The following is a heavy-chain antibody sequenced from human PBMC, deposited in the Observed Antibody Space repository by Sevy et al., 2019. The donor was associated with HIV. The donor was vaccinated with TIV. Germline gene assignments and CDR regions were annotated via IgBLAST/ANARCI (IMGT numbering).Heavy chain of an antibody. J-gene: IGHJ4*01. CDR3: ARDYNYDVDY. D-gene: IGHD3-22*01. CDR2: ISAHNGNT. Sequence: ASVKVSCKASGYTFTSYGISWVRQAPGQGLEWVGWISAHNGNTNDAQNLQGRVTMTTDTSTNTAYMELRSLRSDDTAIYYCARDYNYDVDYWGHGTVVTVSS. CDR1: GYTFTSYG. V-gene: IGHV1-18*01.